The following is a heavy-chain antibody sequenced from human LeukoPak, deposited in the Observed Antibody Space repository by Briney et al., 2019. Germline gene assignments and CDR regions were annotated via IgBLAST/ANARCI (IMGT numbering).Heavy chain of an antibody. CDR2: IYYSGST. CDR3: ARGGCRYYYYYMDV. V-gene: IGHV4-59*01. CDR1: GGSISSYY. Sequence: PSETLSLTCTVSGGSISSYYWSWIRQPPGKGLEWIGYIYYSGSTNYNPSLKSRVTISVDTSKNQFSLKLSSVTAADTAVYYCARGGCRYYYYYMDVWGKGTTVTVSS. J-gene: IGHJ6*03. D-gene: IGHD5-18*01.